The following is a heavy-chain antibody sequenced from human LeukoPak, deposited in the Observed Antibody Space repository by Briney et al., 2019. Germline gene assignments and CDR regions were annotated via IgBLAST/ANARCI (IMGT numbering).Heavy chain of an antibody. V-gene: IGHV3-48*04. CDR1: GFTFSSYN. Sequence: GGSLRLSCAASGFTFSSYNMNWVRQAPGKGLEWVSYISSSSRTIYYADSVKGRFTISRDNAKNSLYLQMNSLRAEDTAIYYCARDRAVYRSGGSCQYFQHWGQGTLVTVSS. CDR2: ISSSSRTI. CDR3: ARDRAVYRSGGSCQYFQH. D-gene: IGHD2-15*01. J-gene: IGHJ1*01.